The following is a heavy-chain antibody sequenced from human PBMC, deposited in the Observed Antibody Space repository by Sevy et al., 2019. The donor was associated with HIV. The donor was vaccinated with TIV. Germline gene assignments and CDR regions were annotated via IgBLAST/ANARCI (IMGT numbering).Heavy chain of an antibody. Sequence: SETLSLTCTVFGGSISSYYWNWIRQPPGKGLEWIGYIYYSGSTNYNPSLKSRVTKSVDMSKNQFSLKLSSVTAADTAVYYCARESPLGVEWELSRPQNWFDPWGQGTLVTVSS. CDR3: ARESPLGVEWELSRPQNWFDP. CDR2: IYYSGST. CDR1: GGSISSYY. J-gene: IGHJ5*02. V-gene: IGHV4-59*01. D-gene: IGHD1-26*01.